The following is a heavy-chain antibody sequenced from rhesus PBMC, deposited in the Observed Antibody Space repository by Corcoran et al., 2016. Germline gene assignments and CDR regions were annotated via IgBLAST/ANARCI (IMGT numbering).Heavy chain of an antibody. Sequence: QVQLQESGPGLVKPSETLSLTCAVSGGSISSGYYYWSWIRQPPGKGLEWIVYITYSGSTSYNPSLMSRVTISRDTSKNQFSLKLSSVTAADTAGYYGARDQRGAPFDYWGQGVLVTVSS. CDR1: GGSISSGYYY. D-gene: IGHD2-15*01. CDR3: ARDQRGAPFDY. J-gene: IGHJ4*01. CDR2: ITYSGST. V-gene: IGHV4-122*02.